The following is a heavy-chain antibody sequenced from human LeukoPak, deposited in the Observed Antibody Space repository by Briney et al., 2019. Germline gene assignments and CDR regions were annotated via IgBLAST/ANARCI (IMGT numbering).Heavy chain of an antibody. D-gene: IGHD6-13*01. CDR1: GGSFRGYY. V-gene: IGHV4-34*01. J-gene: IGHJ4*02. CDR2: INHSGST. CDR3: ARGIAAADY. Sequence: SETLSLTCAVYGGSFRGYYWSWIRQPPGKGPEWIGEINHSGSTNYNPSLKSRVTISVDTSKNQFSLKLSSVTAADTAVYYCARGIAAADYWGQGTLVTVSS.